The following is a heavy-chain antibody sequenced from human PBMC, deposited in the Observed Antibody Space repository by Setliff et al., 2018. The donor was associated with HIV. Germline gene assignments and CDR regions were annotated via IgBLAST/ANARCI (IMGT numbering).Heavy chain of an antibody. J-gene: IGHJ3*02. CDR2: IDWDDDK. CDR3: ARAILGYCSGGSCLSDAFDI. CDR1: GFSLSTSGMC. Sequence: SGPTLVNPTQTLTLTCTFSGFSLSTSGMCVSWIRQPPGKALEWLARIDWDDDKYYSTSLKTRLTISKDTSKNQVVLTMTNMDPVDTATYYCARAILGYCSGGSCLSDAFDIWGQGKMVTVS. D-gene: IGHD2-15*01. V-gene: IGHV2-70*11.